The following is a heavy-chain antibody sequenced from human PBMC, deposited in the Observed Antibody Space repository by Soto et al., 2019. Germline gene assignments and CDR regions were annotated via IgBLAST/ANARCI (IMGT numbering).Heavy chain of an antibody. CDR2: ISPSNTTI. J-gene: IGHJ3*01. CDR1: GFTFSLYP. Sequence: QLVESGGGLVQPGGSLRLSCAASGFTFSLYPMNWVRQAPGKGLEWLSYISPSNTTIYYADSVKGRFTISRDNAKDSLDLQMNGLRDDDTAVYYCARVGRGFCSSAMCYTDGFDLWGQGTVVTVST. CDR3: ARVGRGFCSSAMCYTDGFDL. V-gene: IGHV3-48*02. D-gene: IGHD2-2*01.